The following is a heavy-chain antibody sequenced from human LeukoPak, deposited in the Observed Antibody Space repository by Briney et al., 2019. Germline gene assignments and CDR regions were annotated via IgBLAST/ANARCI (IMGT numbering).Heavy chain of an antibody. CDR2: MKEEGSEE. Sequence: PGGSLRLSCAASGFTFSSYWVTWVRQAPGKGLEWIANMKEEGSEEYYVDSVRGRFSISRDNAKNSLYLQMNSLRAEDTAVYYCARDRFSVGATPPDYWGQGTLVTVSS. V-gene: IGHV3-7*05. J-gene: IGHJ4*02. CDR1: GFTFSSYW. CDR3: ARDRFSVGATPPDY. D-gene: IGHD1-26*01.